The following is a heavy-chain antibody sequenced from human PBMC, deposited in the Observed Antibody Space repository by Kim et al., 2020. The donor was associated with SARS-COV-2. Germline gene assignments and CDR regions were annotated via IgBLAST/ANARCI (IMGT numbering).Heavy chain of an antibody. Sequence: GGSLRLSCAASGFTFNSFAMGWVRQAPGEGLEWVSSISGSGGSINYADSVKGRFTISRDNSKNTLYLQMNSLRAEDTAVYYCARFSARHPWYFDHWGQGTLVTVSS. CDR1: GFTFNSFA. D-gene: IGHD6-6*01. CDR3: ARFSARHPWYFDH. CDR2: ISGSGGSI. J-gene: IGHJ4*02. V-gene: IGHV3-23*01.